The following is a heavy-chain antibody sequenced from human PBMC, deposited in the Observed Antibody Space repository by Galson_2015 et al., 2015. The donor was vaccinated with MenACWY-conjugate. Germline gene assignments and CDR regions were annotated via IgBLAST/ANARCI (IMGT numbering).Heavy chain of an antibody. J-gene: IGHJ4*02. D-gene: IGHD6-19*01. CDR3: ARGAYSSGWYPPLRY. V-gene: IGHV1-18*01. CDR2: ISAYNGNT. Sequence: SVKVSCKASGYTFTSYGISWVRQAPGQGLEWMGWISAYNGNTNYAQKLQGRVTMTTDTSTSTAYMELRSLRSDDTAVYYCARGAYSSGWYPPLRYWGQGTLVTVSS. CDR1: GYTFTSYG.